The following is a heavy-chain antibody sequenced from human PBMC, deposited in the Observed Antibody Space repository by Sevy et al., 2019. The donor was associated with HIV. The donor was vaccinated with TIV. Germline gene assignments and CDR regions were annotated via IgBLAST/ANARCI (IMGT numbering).Heavy chain of an antibody. D-gene: IGHD3-22*01. CDR2: ISGNGYRT. J-gene: IGHJ6*02. CDR1: GFTFSTYA. Sequence: WGSLRLSCAASGFTFSTYAMTWVRQAPGKGLEWVSAISGNGYRTYYADSVKGRFTISRDTSKNTLYLQMNSLRAEDTAVYYCAKAQGGYYDSSGSYGMDVWGQGTTVTVSS. CDR3: AKAQGGYYDSSGSYGMDV. V-gene: IGHV3-23*01.